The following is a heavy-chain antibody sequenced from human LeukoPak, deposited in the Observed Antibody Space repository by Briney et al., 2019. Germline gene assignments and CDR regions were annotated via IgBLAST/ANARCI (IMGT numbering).Heavy chain of an antibody. CDR1: GDSVTNNF. Sequence: SETLSLTCTVSGDSVTNNFWNWIRQSPGKGLEWIGFVSHSGKTNSNPALTSRVNISLDTSENRLSLNLSSVTTADTAVYYCARAGTTLFGVILNFDSWGQGTLVTVSS. CDR3: ARAGTTLFGVILNFDS. D-gene: IGHD3-10*01. V-gene: IGHV4-59*02. CDR2: VSHSGKT. J-gene: IGHJ4*02.